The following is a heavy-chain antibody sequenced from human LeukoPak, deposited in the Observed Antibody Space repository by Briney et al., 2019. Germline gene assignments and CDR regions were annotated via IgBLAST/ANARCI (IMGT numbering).Heavy chain of an antibody. CDR2: VYHTGNT. V-gene: IGHV4-59*02. CDR1: GGSVSSYY. J-gene: IGHJ4*02. D-gene: IGHD2-15*01. Sequence: PSETLSLTCTVSGGSVSSYYRSWIRQPPGKGLEWIGHVYHTGNTNYNPSLKSRVTISADTSKNELSLKLSSVTAADTAVYYCARGSYCSGGSCMFDYWGQGTLVIVSS. CDR3: ARGSYCSGGSCMFDY.